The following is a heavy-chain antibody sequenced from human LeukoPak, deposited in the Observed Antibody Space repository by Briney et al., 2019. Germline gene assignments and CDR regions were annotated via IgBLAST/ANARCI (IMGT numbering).Heavy chain of an antibody. V-gene: IGHV4-38-2*01. J-gene: IGHJ4*02. CDR3: ASLPGYSYGTGIDY. CDR1: GYSISSGYY. CDR2: IYHSGST. D-gene: IGHD5-18*01. Sequence: SETLSLTCAVSGYSISSGYYWGWIRQPPGKGLEWIGSIYHSGSTYYNPSLKSRVTISVDTSKNQFSLKLSSVTAADTAVYYCASLPGYSYGTGIDYWGQGTLVTVSS.